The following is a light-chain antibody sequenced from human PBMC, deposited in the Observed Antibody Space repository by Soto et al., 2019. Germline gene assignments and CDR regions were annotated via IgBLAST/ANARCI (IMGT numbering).Light chain of an antibody. Sequence: QSVLTQPASVSGSPGQSITISCTGTSSDVGAYNYVSWYQQHPGEAPKLMIYDVSNRPSGVSNRFSGSKSGNTASLTISGLQAEDEADYYCSSYTSSSTSYVFGTGTKLTVL. V-gene: IGLV2-14*01. CDR2: DVS. CDR1: SSDVGAYNY. CDR3: SSYTSSSTSYV. J-gene: IGLJ1*01.